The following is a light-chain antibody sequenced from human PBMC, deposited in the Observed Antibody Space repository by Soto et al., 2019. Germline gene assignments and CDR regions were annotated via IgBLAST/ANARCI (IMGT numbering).Light chain of an antibody. V-gene: IGKV1-5*01. Sequence: DIQMTQSPSTLSASIGDTVTITCRANQSISSWLAWYQQKPGKAPKLLISEGSSLESGVPSRFSGSGSGKEFTLTISSLQPDDLATYYCQQYNSSPLTFGVGTKVESK. CDR1: QSISSW. CDR3: QQYNSSPLT. J-gene: IGKJ4*01. CDR2: EGS.